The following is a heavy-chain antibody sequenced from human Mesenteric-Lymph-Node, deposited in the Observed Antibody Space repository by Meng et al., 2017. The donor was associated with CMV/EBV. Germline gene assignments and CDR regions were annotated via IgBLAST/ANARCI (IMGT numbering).Heavy chain of an antibody. D-gene: IGHD3-10*01. V-gene: IGHV7-4-1*02. CDR3: ARGKLLWFGESVDWFDS. CDR1: YTFTAYG. Sequence: YTFTAYGLSWVRQAQGQGLEWMGWINTKTGEPTYAQGFTGRFVFSLDTSVSTSFLHISGLKPEDTAIYFCARGKLLWFGESVDWFDSWGHGTLVTVSS. J-gene: IGHJ5*01. CDR2: INTKTGEP.